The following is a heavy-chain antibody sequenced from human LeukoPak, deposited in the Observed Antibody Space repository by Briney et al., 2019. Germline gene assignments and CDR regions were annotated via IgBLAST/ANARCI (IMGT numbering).Heavy chain of an antibody. CDR2: ISSSSSYI. CDR3: AKDQARDPSGIAAAVGA. Sequence: GGSLRLSCAASGFTFSSYSMNWVRQAPGKGLEWVSSISSSSSYIYYADSVKGRFTISRDNAKNSLYLQMNSLRAEDTAVYYCAKDQARDPSGIAAAVGAWGQGTLVTVSS. D-gene: IGHD6-13*01. V-gene: IGHV3-21*01. J-gene: IGHJ5*02. CDR1: GFTFSSYS.